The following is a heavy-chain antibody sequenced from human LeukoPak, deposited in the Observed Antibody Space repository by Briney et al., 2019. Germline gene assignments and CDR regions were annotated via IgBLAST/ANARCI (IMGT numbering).Heavy chain of an antibody. CDR2: IYYSGST. V-gene: IGHV4-30-4*01. CDR3: AREWSEAFDI. J-gene: IGHJ3*02. Sequence: SETLSLTCTVSGGSISSGDYYWSWIRQPPGKGLEWIGYIYYSGSTYYNPSLKSRVTITVDTSKNQFSLKLSSVTAADTAVYYCAREWSEAFDIWGQGTMVTVSS. D-gene: IGHD2-8*01. CDR1: GGSISSGDYY.